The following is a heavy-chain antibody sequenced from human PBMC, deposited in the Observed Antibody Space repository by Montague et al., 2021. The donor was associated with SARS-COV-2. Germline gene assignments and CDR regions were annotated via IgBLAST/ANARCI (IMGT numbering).Heavy chain of an antibody. CDR1: GGSFSGYF. D-gene: IGHD3-22*01. CDR2: ISYTGHT. J-gene: IGHJ4*02. Sequence: SETLSLTCAIYGGSFSGYFWSWIRQSPGKELEWIGEISYTGHTRYNPSLQSRVPISGDSPENQFSLTLTSVTAADTAVYYCARSNDSVSWWPDWGQGTLVTVSS. V-gene: IGHV4-34*01. CDR3: ARSNDSVSWWPD.